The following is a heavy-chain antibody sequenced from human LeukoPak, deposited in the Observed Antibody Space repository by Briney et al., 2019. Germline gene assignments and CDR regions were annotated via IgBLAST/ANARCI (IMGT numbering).Heavy chain of an antibody. CDR1: GFNFDHAE. J-gene: IGHJ4*02. D-gene: IGHD2-21*01. Sequence: PGRSLRLSCAASGFNFDHAEMNWVRQAPGKGLQWIAYISNGGSTIHYADSVKGRFTISRDNAKNSLSLQMNGLRAEDTGIYYCARHDTGDAFDFWGQGARVTVSS. V-gene: IGHV3-48*03. CDR3: ARHDTGDAFDF. CDR2: ISNGGSTI.